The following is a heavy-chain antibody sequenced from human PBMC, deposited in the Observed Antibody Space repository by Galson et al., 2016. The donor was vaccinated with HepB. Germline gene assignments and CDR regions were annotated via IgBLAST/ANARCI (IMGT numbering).Heavy chain of an antibody. CDR1: GFTFKNSA. Sequence: SLRLSCAASGFTFKNSAMYWVRQAPGKGLEYVSGINKEGYGTYHADSVEGRFITSRDNSKNILYLQMNSLKDEDTAVYFCVQDERRGPSDFWGQGTLVTVS. D-gene: IGHD3-10*01. V-gene: IGHV3-64D*06. CDR2: INKEGYGT. J-gene: IGHJ4*02. CDR3: VQDERRGPSDF.